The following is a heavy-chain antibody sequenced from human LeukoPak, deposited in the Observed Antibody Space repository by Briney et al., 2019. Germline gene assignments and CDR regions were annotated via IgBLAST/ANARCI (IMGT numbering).Heavy chain of an antibody. J-gene: IGHJ4*02. V-gene: IGHV3-30*18. CDR2: ISYDGSNK. CDR3: AKGARSWFGYYFDY. CDR1: GFTFSSYG. Sequence: GGSLRLSCAASGFTFSSYGMHWVRQAPGKGLEWVAVISYDGSNKYYADSVKGRFTISRDNSKNTLYLQMNSLRAEDTAVYYCAKGARSWFGYYFDYWGQGTLVTVSS. D-gene: IGHD3-10*01.